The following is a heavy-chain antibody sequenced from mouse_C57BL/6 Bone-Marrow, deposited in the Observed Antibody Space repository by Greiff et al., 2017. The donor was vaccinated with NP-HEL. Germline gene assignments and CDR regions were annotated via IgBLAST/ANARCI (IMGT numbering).Heavy chain of an antibody. CDR3: ARRGTYYGSSYDWYFDV. Sequence: QVTLKVSGPGILQSSQTLRLTCSFSGFSLSTSGMGVSWIRQPSGKGLEWLAHIYWDDDKRYTPSLKSRLTISTDTSRNQGFLKITSVDTADTATYYCARRGTYYGSSYDWYFDVWGTGTTVTVSS. CDR1: GFSLSTSGMG. J-gene: IGHJ1*03. V-gene: IGHV8-12*01. D-gene: IGHD1-1*01. CDR2: IYWDDDK.